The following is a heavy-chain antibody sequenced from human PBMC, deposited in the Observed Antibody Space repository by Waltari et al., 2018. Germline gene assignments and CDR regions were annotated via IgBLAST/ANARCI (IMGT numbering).Heavy chain of an antibody. CDR2: MNPNSGNT. CDR1: GYTFTSYD. J-gene: IGHJ6*02. Sequence: QVQLVQSGAEVKKPGASVKVSCKASGYTFTSYDINWVRPATGQGLEWMGWMNPNSGNTGYAQKFQGRVTMTRNTSISTAYMELSSLRSEDTAVYYCARINTPNYYYYYGMDVWGQGTTVTVSS. D-gene: IGHD2-2*02. V-gene: IGHV1-8*02. CDR3: ARINTPNYYYYYGMDV.